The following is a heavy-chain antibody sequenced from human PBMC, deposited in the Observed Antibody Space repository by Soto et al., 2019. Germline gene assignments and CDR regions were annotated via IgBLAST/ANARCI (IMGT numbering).Heavy chain of an antibody. D-gene: IGHD2-2*01. CDR3: ARDFAGVVVPAASVFDY. Sequence: PGGSLRLSCAASGFTFSSYGMHWVRQAPGKGLEWVAVIWYDGGNKYYTDSVKGRFTISRDNSKKTLYLQMNSLRAEDTAVYYCARDFAGVVVPAASVFDYWGQGTLVTVSS. V-gene: IGHV3-33*01. CDR2: IWYDGGNK. CDR1: GFTFSSYG. J-gene: IGHJ4*02.